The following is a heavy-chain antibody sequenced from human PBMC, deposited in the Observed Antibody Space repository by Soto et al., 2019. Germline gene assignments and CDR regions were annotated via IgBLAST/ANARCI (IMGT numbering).Heavy chain of an antibody. Sequence: GGSLRLSCISSGFTFRTYTMNWVRQAPGKGLEWVSGIRGFSPYTFYAESVKGRFTISRDNAKNSLYLQMNSLRAEDTAVYYWARDWGYEAQEYYHHGMGVWGQGTTVTVSS. J-gene: IGHJ6*02. V-gene: IGHV3-21*01. CDR2: IRGFSPYT. CDR3: ARDWGYEAQEYYHHGMGV. CDR1: GFTFRTYT. D-gene: IGHD3-16*01.